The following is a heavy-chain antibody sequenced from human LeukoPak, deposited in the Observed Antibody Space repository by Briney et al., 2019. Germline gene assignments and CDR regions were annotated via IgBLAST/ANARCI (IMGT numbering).Heavy chain of an antibody. J-gene: IGHJ4*02. CDR1: GFTFSSYG. CDR3: AKDSLTGTGPYYFDC. V-gene: IGHV3-30*02. D-gene: IGHD3-9*01. Sequence: PGGSLRLSCATSGFTFSSYGMYWVRQAPGKGLEWLAFIRYDGINKYYADSVKGRFTISRDNSKNTLYLQTNSLRAEDTAVYYCAKDSLTGTGPYYFDCWGQRTLVTVSS. CDR2: IRYDGINK.